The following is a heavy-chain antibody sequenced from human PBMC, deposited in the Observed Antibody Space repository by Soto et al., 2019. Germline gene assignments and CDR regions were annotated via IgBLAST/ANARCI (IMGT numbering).Heavy chain of an antibody. CDR2: INHSGDT. J-gene: IGHJ6*02. Sequence: QVQLQQWGAGLLRPSETLSLTCAVYGGSFRDFYWSWLRQTPEKGLEWIGEINHSGDTKYHPSLESRVTISVDTSKNQFSLKVNFVTPADTAVYYCARTGGMDVWGPGATVTVSS. V-gene: IGHV4-34*01. CDR3: ARTGGMDV. CDR1: GGSFRDFY.